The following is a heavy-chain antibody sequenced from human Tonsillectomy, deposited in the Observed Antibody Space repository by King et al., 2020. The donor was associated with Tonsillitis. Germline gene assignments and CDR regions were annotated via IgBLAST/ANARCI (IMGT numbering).Heavy chain of an antibody. D-gene: IGHD3-9*01. CDR1: GDSITSTTYF. CDR3: ARGKRGHFDWLFAYYFDS. Sequence: LQLQESGPGLVKPSETLSLTCTVSGDSITSTTYFWGWIRQPPGKGLEGIGGIYSSGSTFYSPSLKGRLTISVDPSKNQFSLMLNSLTAADTAVYYCARGKRGHFDWLFAYYFDSWGQGTLVTVSS. V-gene: IGHV4-39*01. CDR2: IYSSGST. J-gene: IGHJ4*02.